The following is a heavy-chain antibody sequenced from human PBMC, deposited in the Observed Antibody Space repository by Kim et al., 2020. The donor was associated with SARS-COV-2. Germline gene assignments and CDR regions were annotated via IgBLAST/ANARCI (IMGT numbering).Heavy chain of an antibody. CDR2: VWADGNHK. J-gene: IGHJ4*02. Sequence: GSLRLSCAASGFNFRTHAMHWVRQAPGKGLEWVAMVWADGNHKHYVDSVKGRFTISKDDSTNTVYLQMNSLRVEDTAVYYCARDPPQSGWAFDSWGQGT. CDR1: GFNFRTHA. V-gene: IGHV3-33*01. D-gene: IGHD6-19*01. CDR3: ARDPPQSGWAFDS.